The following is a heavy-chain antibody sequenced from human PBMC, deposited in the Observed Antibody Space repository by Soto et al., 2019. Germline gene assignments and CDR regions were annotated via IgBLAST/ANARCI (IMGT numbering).Heavy chain of an antibody. CDR2: IIPILGIA. CDR1: GGTFSSYT. J-gene: IGHJ4*02. CDR3: ARDGEMAGYY. Sequence: QVQLVQSGAEVKKPGSSVKVSCKASGGTFSSYTNSWVRQAPGQGLEWMGRIIPILGIANYAQQFQGRVTITADKSTSTAYMDLSSLRSEDTAVYYCARDGEMAGYYWGQGTLVTVSS. D-gene: IGHD3-10*01. V-gene: IGHV1-69*08.